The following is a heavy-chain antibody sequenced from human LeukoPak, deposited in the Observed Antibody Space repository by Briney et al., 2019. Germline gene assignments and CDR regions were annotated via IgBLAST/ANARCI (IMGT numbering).Heavy chain of an antibody. D-gene: IGHD1-7*01. CDR1: GYSFTSYW. V-gene: IGHV5-51*01. Sequence: GESLKISCKGSGYSFTSYWIGWVRQLPGKGLDWMGIIYPGDSDTRYSPSFQGQVTISADKSTTTAYLQWSSLKASDTAVYYCARVVIGTYRFDYWGQGTLVTVSS. CDR3: ARVVIGTYRFDY. J-gene: IGHJ4*02. CDR2: IYPGDSDT.